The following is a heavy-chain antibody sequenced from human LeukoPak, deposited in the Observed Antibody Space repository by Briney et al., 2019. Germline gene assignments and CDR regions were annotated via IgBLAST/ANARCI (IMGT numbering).Heavy chain of an antibody. D-gene: IGHD1-1*01. CDR2: IRSKANSYAT. V-gene: IGHV3-73*01. CDR1: GFTFSSSA. Sequence: PGGSLRLSCTASGFTFSSSAMHWVRQASGKGLEWVGRIRSKANSYATVYATSVKGRFTISRDDSKNTAYLQMNSLKTEDTAVYYCTSGLSVRRSNNTQVDYWGQGTLVTVSS. J-gene: IGHJ4*02. CDR3: TSGLSVRRSNNTQVDY.